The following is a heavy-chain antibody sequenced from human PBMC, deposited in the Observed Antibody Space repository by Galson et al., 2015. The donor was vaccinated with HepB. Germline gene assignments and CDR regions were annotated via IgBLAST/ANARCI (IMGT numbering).Heavy chain of an antibody. V-gene: IGHV3-30*18. J-gene: IGHJ4*02. CDR1: GFTFSSYG. D-gene: IGHD2-2*01. Sequence: SLRLSCAASGFTFSSYGMHWVRQAPGKGLEWVAVISYDGSNKYYADSVKGRFTISRDNSKNTLYLQMNSLRAEDTAVYYCAKDSRYCSSTSCGDYWGQGTLVTVSS. CDR3: AKDSRYCSSTSCGDY. CDR2: ISYDGSNK.